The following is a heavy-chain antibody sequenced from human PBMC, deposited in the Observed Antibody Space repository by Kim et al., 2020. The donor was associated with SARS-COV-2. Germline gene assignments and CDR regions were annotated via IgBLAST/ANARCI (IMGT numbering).Heavy chain of an antibody. V-gene: IGHV3-21*01. CDR1: GFTFSSYS. Sequence: GGSLRLSCAASGFTFSSYSMNWVRQAPGKGLEWVSSISSSSSYIYYADSVKGRFTISRDNAKNSLYLQMNSLRAEDTAVYYCARRGVREPRDQHWGQGTLVTVSS. J-gene: IGHJ1*01. D-gene: IGHD3-10*01. CDR2: ISSSSSYI. CDR3: ARRGVREPRDQH.